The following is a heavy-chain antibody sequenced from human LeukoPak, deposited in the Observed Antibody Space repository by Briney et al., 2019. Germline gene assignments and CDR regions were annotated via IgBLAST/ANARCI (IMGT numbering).Heavy chain of an antibody. V-gene: IGHV4-59*01. J-gene: IGHJ6*03. D-gene: IGHD3-3*01. Sequence: PSETLSLTCTVSGGSISSYYWSWIRQPPGKGLEWIGYIYYSGSTNYNPSLKSRVTISVDTSKNQFSLKLRSVTAADTAVYYCARVVAFWSGFYYYYYYMDVWGKGTTVTVSS. CDR1: GGSISSYY. CDR3: ARVVAFWSGFYYYYYYMDV. CDR2: IYYSGST.